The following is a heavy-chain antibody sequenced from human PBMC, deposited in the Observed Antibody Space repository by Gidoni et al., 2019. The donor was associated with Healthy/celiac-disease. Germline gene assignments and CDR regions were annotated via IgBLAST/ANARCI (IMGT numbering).Heavy chain of an antibody. CDR2: INPSGGST. CDR1: GYTFPSYY. D-gene: IGHD3-10*01. Sequence: QVQLVQSGAEVKKPGASVTVSCKASGYTFPSYYMHWVRQAPGQGLEWMGIINPSGGSTSYAQKFQGRVTMTRDTSTSTVYMELSSLRSEDTAVYYCARGTPYYSSGSYNWFDPWGQGTLVTVSS. J-gene: IGHJ5*02. V-gene: IGHV1-46*01. CDR3: ARGTPYYSSGSYNWFDP.